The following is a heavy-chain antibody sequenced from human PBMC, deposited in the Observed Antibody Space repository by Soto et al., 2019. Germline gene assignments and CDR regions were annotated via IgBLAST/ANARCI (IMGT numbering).Heavy chain of an antibody. Sequence: QVTLKESGPVLVKPTETLTLTCTVSGFSLSNARMGVSWIRQPPGKALEWLAHIFSNDEKSYSTSLKSRLTISKDTSKSQVVLIMTNMDPVDTATYYCARIRRLLDYRVGWFDPWGQGTLVTVSS. CDR2: IFSNDEK. V-gene: IGHV2-26*01. CDR1: GFSLSNARMG. D-gene: IGHD3-22*01. J-gene: IGHJ5*02. CDR3: ARIRRLLDYRVGWFDP.